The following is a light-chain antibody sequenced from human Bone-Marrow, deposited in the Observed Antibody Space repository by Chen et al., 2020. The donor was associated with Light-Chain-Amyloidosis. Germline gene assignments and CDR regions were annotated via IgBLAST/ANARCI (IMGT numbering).Light chain of an antibody. V-gene: IGLV3-21*02. J-gene: IGLJ3*02. CDR2: DDS. CDR1: NIGSTS. CDR3: QVWGRSSGRPV. Sequence: SYVLTQPSSVSVAPGQTATIACGGNNIGSTSVHWYQQTPGQAPLLVVYDDSDRPSGIPERLSGSNSGNTATLTISRVEAGDEADNYCQVWGRSSGRPVFGGWTKLTVL.